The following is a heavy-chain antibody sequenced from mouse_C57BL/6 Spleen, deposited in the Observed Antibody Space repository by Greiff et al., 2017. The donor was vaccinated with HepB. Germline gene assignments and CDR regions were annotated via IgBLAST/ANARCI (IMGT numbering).Heavy chain of an antibody. V-gene: IGHV1-64*01. CDR1: GYTFTSYW. CDR2: IHPNSGST. D-gene: IGHD1-1*01. Sequence: QVQLQQPGAELVKPGASVKLSCKASGYTFTSYWMHWVKQRLGQGLEWIGMIHPNSGSTNYNEKFKSKATLTVDKSSSTAYMQLSSLTSEDSAVYYCARRITTVVAKGAMDYWGQGTSVTVSS. CDR3: ARRITTVVAKGAMDY. J-gene: IGHJ4*01.